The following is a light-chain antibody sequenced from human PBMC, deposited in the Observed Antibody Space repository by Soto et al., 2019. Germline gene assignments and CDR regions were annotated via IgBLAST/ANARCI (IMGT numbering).Light chain of an antibody. CDR3: QSYDSSLSGSV. CDR1: RSNIGYNG. CDR2: GNS. Sequence: QSVLSQPPSASGTSGQRVTISCSGSRSNIGYNGVQWFQQQDPITTPKLLIYGNSNRPSGVPDRFSGSKSGTSASLAITGLQAEDEADYYCQSYDSSLSGSVFGTGTKLTVL. V-gene: IGLV1-40*01. J-gene: IGLJ1*01.